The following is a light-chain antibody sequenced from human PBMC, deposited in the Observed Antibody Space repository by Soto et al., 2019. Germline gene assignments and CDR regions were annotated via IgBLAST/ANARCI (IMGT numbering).Light chain of an antibody. CDR2: DAS. CDR1: QDIVTY. V-gene: IGKV1-5*01. J-gene: IGKJ4*02. Sequence: IHMTQSSSTVSASVGDSVTISCRASQDIVTYLAWYQQKPGRAPKLLIFDASTLQSGVSPRFRGSGSGSEFSLTISNLQPDDAGVYFCQHYTLSSGPFGGGTRVET. CDR3: QHYTLSSGP.